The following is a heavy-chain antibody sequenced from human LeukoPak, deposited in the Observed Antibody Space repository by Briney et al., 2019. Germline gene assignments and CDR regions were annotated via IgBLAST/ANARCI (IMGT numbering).Heavy chain of an antibody. CDR2: ISAYNGST. V-gene: IGHV1-18*01. D-gene: IGHD2-2*01. CDR3: ARAARYLGYCTSTSCYEGSFFDY. J-gene: IGHJ4*02. Sequence: GASVKVSCKASGYTFTSYGISWVRQAPGQGLEWMGWISAYNGSTNYAQKLQGRVTMTTDTSTSTAYMELRSLRSDDTAVYYCARAARYLGYCTSTSCYEGSFFDYWGQGTLVTVSS. CDR1: GYTFTSYG.